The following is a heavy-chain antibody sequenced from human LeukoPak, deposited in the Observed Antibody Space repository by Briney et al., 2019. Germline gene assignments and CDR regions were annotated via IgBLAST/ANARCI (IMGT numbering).Heavy chain of an antibody. J-gene: IGHJ4*02. V-gene: IGHV1-58*01. D-gene: IGHD3-22*01. CDR3: AADPSYSSGYRYYFDY. CDR1: GFTFISSS. Sequence: GTSVKVSCKTSGFTFISSSVQWVRQARGQRLEWIVWIVVGSGNTNYAQKFQERVTITRDMSTSTAYMELSSLRSEDTAVYYCAADPSYSSGYRYYFDYWGQGTLVTVSS. CDR2: IVVGSGNT.